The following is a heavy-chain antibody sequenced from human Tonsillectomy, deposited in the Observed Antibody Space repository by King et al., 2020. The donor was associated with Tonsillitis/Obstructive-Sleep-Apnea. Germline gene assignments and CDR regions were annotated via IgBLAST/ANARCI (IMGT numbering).Heavy chain of an antibody. CDR2: ISSSSSYT. D-gene: IGHD3-3*01. CDR3: ARTQILRFLECLSNFDY. CDR1: GFTFSDYY. J-gene: IGHJ4*02. Sequence: VQLVESGGGLVKPGGSLRLSCAASGFTFSDYYMSWIRQAPGKGLEWVSYISSSSSYTNYADSVKGRFTISRDNAKNSLYLQMKSLRAEDTAVYYCARTQILRFLECLSNFDYWGQGTLVTVSS. V-gene: IGHV3-11*05.